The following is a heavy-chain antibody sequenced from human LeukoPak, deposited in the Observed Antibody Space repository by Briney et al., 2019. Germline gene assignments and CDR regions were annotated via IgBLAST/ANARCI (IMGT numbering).Heavy chain of an antibody. CDR1: GYSISNHYY. V-gene: IGHV4-38-2*02. J-gene: IGHJ4*02. CDR2: IYHSGST. Sequence: SETLSLTCTVSGYSISNHYYWGWIRQPPGKGLEWIGSIYHSGSTFYNPSLKSRVTVSVDTSKNQFSLKLSSVTAADTAVYYCARTLSRWDPFDYWGQGTLVTVSS. CDR3: ARTLSRWDPFDY. D-gene: IGHD1-26*01.